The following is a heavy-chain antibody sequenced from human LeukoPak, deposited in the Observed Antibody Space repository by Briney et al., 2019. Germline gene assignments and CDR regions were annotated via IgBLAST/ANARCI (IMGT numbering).Heavy chain of an antibody. CDR3: VRDGHDSSGYYWAWSFDL. V-gene: IGHV3-21*01. D-gene: IGHD3-22*01. CDR2: ITSSSSSYI. CDR1: GFTFSSYS. J-gene: IGHJ2*01. Sequence: GGSLRLSCAASGFTFSSYSMNWVRQSPGKGLEWVSSITSSSSSYIYYADSVKGRFTNSRDNAKNSLYLQMNSLRAEDTAVYYCVRDGHDSSGYYWAWSFDLWGRGTLVTVSS.